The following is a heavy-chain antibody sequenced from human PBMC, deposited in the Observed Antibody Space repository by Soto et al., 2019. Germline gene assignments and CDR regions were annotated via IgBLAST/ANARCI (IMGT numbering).Heavy chain of an antibody. Sequence: QVQLVESGGGVVQPGRSLRLSCAASGFTFSSYGMHWVRQAPGKGLEWVAVISYDGSNKYYADSVKGRFTISRDNSKNTLYLQMNSLRAEDTAVYYCAKDNYDWLTSYYYYGMDVWGQGTTVTVSS. CDR3: AKDNYDWLTSYYYYGMDV. V-gene: IGHV3-30*18. J-gene: IGHJ6*02. CDR1: GFTFSSYG. CDR2: ISYDGSNK. D-gene: IGHD3-9*01.